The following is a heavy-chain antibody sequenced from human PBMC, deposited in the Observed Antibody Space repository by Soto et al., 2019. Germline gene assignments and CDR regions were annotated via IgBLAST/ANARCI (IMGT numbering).Heavy chain of an antibody. CDR3: ARARMAYDSSGYYHNDAFDI. J-gene: IGHJ3*02. V-gene: IGHV4-30-2*01. D-gene: IGHD3-22*01. CDR1: GGSISSGGYS. CDR2: IYHSGST. Sequence: SETLSLTCAVSGGSISSGGYSWSWIRQPPGKGLEWIGYIYHSGSTYYNPSLKSRVTISVDRSKNQFSLKLSSVTAADTAVYYCARARMAYDSSGYYHNDAFDIWGQGTMVTVSS.